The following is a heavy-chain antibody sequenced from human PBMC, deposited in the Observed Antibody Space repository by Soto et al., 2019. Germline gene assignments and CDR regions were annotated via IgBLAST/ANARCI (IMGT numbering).Heavy chain of an antibody. V-gene: IGHV4-31*03. CDR3: AREDYGMYV. Sequence: SETLSLTCTVSGGSTSSGGYYWSWIRQHPGKGLERLGYIYYSGSTYYTPPLKSRVTISVDTSKNQFSLKLSSVTAADTAVYYCAREDYGMYVCCQGTTVTVSS. CDR2: IYYSGST. CDR1: GGSTSSGGYY. J-gene: IGHJ6*02.